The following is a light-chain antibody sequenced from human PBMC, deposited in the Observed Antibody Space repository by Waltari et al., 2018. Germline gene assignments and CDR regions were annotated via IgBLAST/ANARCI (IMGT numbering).Light chain of an antibody. Sequence: QTVVTQEPSFSVSPGGTVTLTCGLSSGSVSTSYYPSWYQQTPGQAPRTLIYSTNTRSSGVPVRFSGSILGNKAALTITGAQADDESDYYCVLYMGSGIHYVFGTGTKVTVL. J-gene: IGLJ1*01. CDR2: STN. V-gene: IGLV8-61*01. CDR3: VLYMGSGIHYV. CDR1: SGSVSTSYY.